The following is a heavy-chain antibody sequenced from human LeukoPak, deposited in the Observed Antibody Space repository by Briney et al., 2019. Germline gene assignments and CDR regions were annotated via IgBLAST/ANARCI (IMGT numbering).Heavy chain of an antibody. Sequence: SETLSLTCAVYGGSFSGYYWSGIRQPPGEGLEWLGEINHSGSTNYNPSLKSRVTISVDTSKHQFSLKLSSVTAADTAVYYCARQVYGDQEPYFDYWGQGTLVTVSS. J-gene: IGHJ4*02. CDR3: ARQVYGDQEPYFDY. D-gene: IGHD4-17*01. CDR2: INHSGST. V-gene: IGHV4-34*01. CDR1: GGSFSGYY.